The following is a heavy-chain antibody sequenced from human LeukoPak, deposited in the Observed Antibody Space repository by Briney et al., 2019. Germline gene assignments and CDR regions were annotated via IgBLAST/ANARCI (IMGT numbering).Heavy chain of an antibody. CDR2: ISSSSSTI. CDR1: RFTFSSYS. CDR3: ARAGTMVRGVIPDYYYGMDV. Sequence: PGGSLRLSCAASRFTFSSYSMNWVRQAPGRGLEWVSYISSSSSTIYYADSVKGRFTISRDNAKNSLYLQMNSLRAEDTAVYYCARAGTMVRGVIPDYYYGMDVWGQGTTVTVSS. V-gene: IGHV3-48*01. D-gene: IGHD3-10*01. J-gene: IGHJ6*02.